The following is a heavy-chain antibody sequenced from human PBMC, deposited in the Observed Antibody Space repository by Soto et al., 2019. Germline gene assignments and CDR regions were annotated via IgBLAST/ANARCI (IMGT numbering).Heavy chain of an antibody. CDR1: GWSFSGYY. CDR2: INHSGST. Sequence: QVQLQQWGAGLLKPSETLSLTCAVYGWSFSGYYWSWIRQPPGKGLEWIGEINHSGSTNYNPSLKSRVTISVDTSQNPFSLNLSSVTAADTAVYYCARAYGGNSGVFDYWGQGTLVTVSS. J-gene: IGHJ4*02. CDR3: ARAYGGNSGVFDY. V-gene: IGHV4-34*01. D-gene: IGHD4-17*01.